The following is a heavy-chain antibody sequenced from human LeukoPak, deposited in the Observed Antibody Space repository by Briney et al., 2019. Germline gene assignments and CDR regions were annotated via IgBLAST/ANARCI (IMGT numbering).Heavy chain of an antibody. CDR2: MKEDGGEI. J-gene: IGHJ4*02. D-gene: IGHD4-23*01. CDR1: GFTFSKSD. V-gene: IGHV3-7*01. Sequence: GSLRLSCAASGFTFSKSDMHWVRQAPGKGLEWVANMKEDGGEINYVDSVKGRFTISRDNAKNSLDLQMNSLRVDDTAVYYCVRDRGYSTFDYWGQGTLVIVSS. CDR3: VRDRGYSTFDY.